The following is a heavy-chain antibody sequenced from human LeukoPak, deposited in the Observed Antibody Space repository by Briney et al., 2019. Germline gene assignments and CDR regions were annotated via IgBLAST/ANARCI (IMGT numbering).Heavy chain of an antibody. V-gene: IGHV3-48*01. CDR3: ARDGGGFGELLFPTFDY. Sequence: GGSLRLSCAASGFTFSSYSMNWVRQAPGKGLEWVSYISSSSSTIYYANSVKGRFTISRDNAKNSLYLQMNSLRAEDTAVYYCARDGGGFGELLFPTFDYWGQGTLVTVSS. CDR1: GFTFSSYS. J-gene: IGHJ4*02. CDR2: ISSSSSTI. D-gene: IGHD3-10*01.